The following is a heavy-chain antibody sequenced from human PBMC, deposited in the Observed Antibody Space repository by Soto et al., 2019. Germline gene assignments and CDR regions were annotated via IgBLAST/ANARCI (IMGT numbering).Heavy chain of an antibody. D-gene: IGHD6-19*01. J-gene: IGHJ5*02. CDR1: GYTFSSYG. CDR3: ARDLGGWSTGRFDP. V-gene: IGHV1-18*01. CDR2: ISAHKGNV. Sequence: ASVKVSCKASGYTFSSYGISWVRQAPGQGLEWMGWISAHKGNVKYAQKLQGRVTLTTDTSTGTAYMDLRSLRSDDTAVYYCARDLGGWSTGRFDPWGQGTLVTVSS.